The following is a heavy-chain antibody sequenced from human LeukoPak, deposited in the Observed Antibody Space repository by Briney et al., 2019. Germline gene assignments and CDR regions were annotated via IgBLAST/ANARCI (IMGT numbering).Heavy chain of an antibody. CDR3: AKVAAAGSYYFDY. J-gene: IGHJ4*02. Sequence: GGSLRLSCAASGFTFSSSAMSRVRQVPGKGLEWVSGISASGGSTYYADSVKGRFTISRDNSRNTLYLQMNSLRAEDTAVYYCAKVAAAGSYYFDYWGQGTLVTVSS. V-gene: IGHV3-23*01. CDR2: ISASGGST. CDR1: GFTFSSSA. D-gene: IGHD6-13*01.